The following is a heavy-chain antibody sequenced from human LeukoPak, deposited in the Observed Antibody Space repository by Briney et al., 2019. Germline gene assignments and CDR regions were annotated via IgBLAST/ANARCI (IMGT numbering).Heavy chain of an antibody. CDR2: ISWNSGSI. J-gene: IGHJ4*02. CDR1: GFTFDDYA. CDR3: AKDIGSSDPSSYFDY. Sequence: PGRSLRLSCAAPGFTFDDYAMHWVRQAPGKGLEWVSGISWNSGSIGYADSVKGRFTISRGNAKNSLYLQMNSLRAEDTALYYCAKDIGSSDPSSYFDYWGQGTLVTVSS. V-gene: IGHV3-9*01.